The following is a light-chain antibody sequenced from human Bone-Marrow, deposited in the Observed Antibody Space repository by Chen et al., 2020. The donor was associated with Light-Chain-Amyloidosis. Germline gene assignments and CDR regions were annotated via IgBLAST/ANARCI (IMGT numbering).Light chain of an antibody. CDR3: SAYTVTDTQV. CDR2: EVT. V-gene: IGLV2-14*01. J-gene: IGLJ1*01. Sequence: QSALTQPASVSGSPGPSITISCTGTSSDVGGDNHVSWYQQHPDKAPKLMIYEVTNRPSWFPDRFSGSKSDNTASLTISGLQTEDEADYFCSAYTVTDTQVFGGGTRVTVL. CDR1: SSDVGGDNH.